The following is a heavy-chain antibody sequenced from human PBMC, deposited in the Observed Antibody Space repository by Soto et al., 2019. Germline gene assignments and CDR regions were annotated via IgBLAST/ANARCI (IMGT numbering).Heavy chain of an antibody. V-gene: IGHV1-69*13. Sequence: GASVKVSCKASGGTFSSYAISWVRQAPGQGLEWMGGIIPIFGTANYAQKFQGRVTITADESTSTAYMELSSLRSEDTAVYYCARDPYYYGSGSYYHSEGLDYWGQGTLVTVSS. D-gene: IGHD3-10*01. CDR2: IIPIFGTA. J-gene: IGHJ4*02. CDR1: GGTFSSYA. CDR3: ARDPYYYGSGSYYHSEGLDY.